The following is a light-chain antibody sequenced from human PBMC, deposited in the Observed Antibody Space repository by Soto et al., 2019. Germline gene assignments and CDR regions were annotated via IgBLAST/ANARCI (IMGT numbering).Light chain of an antibody. CDR3: QQYGSSPPWT. CDR1: QSVSSRY. Sequence: DIVLTQSPGTLSLSPWERATLSCRASQSVSSRYLAWYQQKPGQAPRLLIYGASNRATGIPDRLSGSGSGTDFTLTISRLEPEDFAVYYCQQYGSSPPWTFGQGTKVDIK. V-gene: IGKV3-20*01. J-gene: IGKJ1*01. CDR2: GAS.